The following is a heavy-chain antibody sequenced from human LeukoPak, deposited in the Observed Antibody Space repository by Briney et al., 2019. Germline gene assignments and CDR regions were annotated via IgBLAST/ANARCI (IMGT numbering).Heavy chain of an antibody. CDR2: IKQDGSEK. J-gene: IGHJ5*02. CDR3: ARAGRGVTMVRGVITPNWFDP. CDR1: GFTFSSYW. D-gene: IGHD3-10*01. Sequence: GSLRLSCAASGFTFSSYWMSWVRQAPGKGLEWVANIKQDGSEKYYVGSVKGRFTISRDNAKNSLYLQMNSLRAEDTAVYYCARAGRGVTMVRGVITPNWFDPWGQGTLVTVSS. V-gene: IGHV3-7*03.